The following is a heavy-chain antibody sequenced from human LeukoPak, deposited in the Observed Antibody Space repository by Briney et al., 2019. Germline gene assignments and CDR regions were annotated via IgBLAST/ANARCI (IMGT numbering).Heavy chain of an antibody. CDR2: IIPIFGTA. J-gene: IGHJ5*02. D-gene: IGHD2-2*02. CDR3: AITIAYCSSTTCYTGGGTHGFDP. Sequence: ASVKVSCKASGGTFSSYAISWVRQAPGQGLEWMGGIIPIFGTANYAQRFQGRVTITTDESTSTAYMELSSLRSEDTAVYYCAITIAYCSSTTCYTGGGTHGFDPWGQGTLVTVSS. V-gene: IGHV1-69*05. CDR1: GGTFSSYA.